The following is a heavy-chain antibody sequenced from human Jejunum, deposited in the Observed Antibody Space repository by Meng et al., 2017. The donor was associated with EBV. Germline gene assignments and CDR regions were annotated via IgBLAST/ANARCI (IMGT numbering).Heavy chain of an antibody. CDR3: ARGSHYTWDV. D-gene: IGHD3-16*01. Sequence: QVQLQESGPGLVKPSGTLALTCGLSGDSIISTDTWWSWVRQPPGKGLEWIGEIFHAGNTNYNPSLKSQVTMSVDTSKNQFSLNLSSVTAADSAVYYCARGSHYTWDVWGQGTLVTVSS. V-gene: IGHV4-4*02. CDR1: GDSIISTDTW. CDR2: IFHAGNT. J-gene: IGHJ4*02.